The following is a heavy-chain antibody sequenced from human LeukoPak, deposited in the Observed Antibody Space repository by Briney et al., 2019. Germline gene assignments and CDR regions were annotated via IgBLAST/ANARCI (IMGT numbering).Heavy chain of an antibody. J-gene: IGHJ4*02. CDR2: ITPKSGDT. CDR1: GYTFSDFY. Sequence: ASVKVSCKASGYTFSDFYIHWVRQAPSQGLEYAGWITPKSGDTYSPQRFQGRVTMTRDASISTAYMELSSLRSDDTAVYFCARVRLADERAWAYWGQGTLVTVSS. CDR3: ARVRLADERAWAY. D-gene: IGHD3-3*02. V-gene: IGHV1-2*02.